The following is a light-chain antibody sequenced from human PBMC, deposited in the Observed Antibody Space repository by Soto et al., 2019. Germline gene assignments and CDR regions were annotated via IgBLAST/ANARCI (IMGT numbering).Light chain of an antibody. CDR3: QYCGSPPWT. V-gene: IGKV3-20*01. CDR2: GAS. Sequence: EVVLTKSPGTLSLSPGERATLSCRASQSVVSSYLVWFQQKPGRAPRLLIYGASSRATDVPDRFSGSGSGTDFTLTINRLEPEDFAVYYCQYCGSPPWTFGQGTKVEVK. CDR1: QSVVSSY. J-gene: IGKJ1*01.